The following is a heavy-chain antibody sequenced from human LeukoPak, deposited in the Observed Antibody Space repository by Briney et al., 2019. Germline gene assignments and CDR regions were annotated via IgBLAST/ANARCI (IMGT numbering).Heavy chain of an antibody. CDR3: AREYVLAVAGTNYYYGMDV. CDR1: GFTLSNYD. D-gene: IGHD6-19*01. J-gene: IGHJ6*02. Sequence: GGSLRLSCAASGFTLSNYDMHWVRQRPGKGLEWVPFIGTAGDTYYADSVKGRFTISGESAMTSLYLQMNGLRGGDTAVYYCAREYVLAVAGTNYYYGMDVWGQGTAVTVSS. V-gene: IGHV3-13*01. CDR2: IGTAGDT.